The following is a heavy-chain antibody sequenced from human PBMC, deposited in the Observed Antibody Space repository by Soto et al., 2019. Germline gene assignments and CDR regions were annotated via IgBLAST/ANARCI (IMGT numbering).Heavy chain of an antibody. CDR3: ANLAPAGSQSYYPMDV. J-gene: IGHJ6*02. D-gene: IGHD2-2*01. Sequence: GGSLRLSCSPSGLTFTNYAMSWVRQAPGKGLEWVSAISGSGTTTYYAGSVKGRLTISRDTSKNTLYLQINSLRAEDTAVYYCANLAPAGSQSYYPMDVWGQGTTVTVSS. CDR1: GLTFTNYA. CDR2: ISGSGTTT. V-gene: IGHV3-23*01.